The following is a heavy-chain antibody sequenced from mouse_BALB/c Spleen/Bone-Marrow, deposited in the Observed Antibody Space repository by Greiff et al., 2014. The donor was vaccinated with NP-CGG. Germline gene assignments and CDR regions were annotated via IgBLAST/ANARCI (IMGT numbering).Heavy chain of an antibody. J-gene: IGHJ3*01. Sequence: VQLKESGPELVKPGASVKISCKASGYSFTGYFMNWVMQSHGKSLEWIGRINPYNGDTFYNQKFKGKATLTVDKSSSTAHMELRSLASEDSAVYYCAGSGDYDGFAYWGQGTLVTVSA. CDR1: GYSFTGYF. CDR3: AGSGDYDGFAY. V-gene: IGHV1-20*02. CDR2: INPYNGDT. D-gene: IGHD2-4*01.